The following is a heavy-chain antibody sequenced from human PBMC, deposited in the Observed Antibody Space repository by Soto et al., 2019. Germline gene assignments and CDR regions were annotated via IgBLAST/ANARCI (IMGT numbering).Heavy chain of an antibody. CDR1: GYTFRTYT. CDR3: ARDRGYDAHDYYYNAMDV. Sequence: GGSLRLSCISSGYTFRTYTMNWVRQAPGKGLEWVSGIRGFSPYTFYAESVKGRFTISRDNAKNSLDLQMDSLRAEDTAVYYCARDRGYDAHDYYYNAMDVWGQGTTVTVSS. CDR2: IRGFSPYT. V-gene: IGHV3-21*01. J-gene: IGHJ6*02. D-gene: IGHD3-10*01.